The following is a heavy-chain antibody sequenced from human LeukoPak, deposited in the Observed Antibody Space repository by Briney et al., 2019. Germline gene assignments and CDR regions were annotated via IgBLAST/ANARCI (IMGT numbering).Heavy chain of an antibody. Sequence: ASVKVSCRASGFTFTSYDINWVRQAPGQGLEWMGRINPNSGGTNYAQKFQGRVTMTRDTSISTAYMELSRLRSDDTAVYYCAREYYDFWSGYVYYYYGMDVWGQGTTVTVSS. J-gene: IGHJ6*02. D-gene: IGHD3-3*01. CDR3: AREYYDFWSGYVYYYYGMDV. CDR2: INPNSGGT. V-gene: IGHV1-2*06. CDR1: GFTFTSYD.